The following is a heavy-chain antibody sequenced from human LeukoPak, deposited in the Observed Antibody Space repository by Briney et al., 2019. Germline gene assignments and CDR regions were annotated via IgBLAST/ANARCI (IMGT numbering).Heavy chain of an antibody. J-gene: IGHJ4*02. D-gene: IGHD3-22*01. CDR1: GFTFSSYA. V-gene: IGHV3-23*01. CDR2: ISGSGGST. CDR3: AKDLPYYYDSSGYYQRDY. Sequence: PGGSLRLSCAASGFTFSSYAMSWVRQAPGKGLEWVSAISGSGGSTYYADSVKGRFTISRDNSKNTLHLQMNSLRAEDTAVYYCAKDLPYYYDSSGYYQRDYWGQGTLVTVSS.